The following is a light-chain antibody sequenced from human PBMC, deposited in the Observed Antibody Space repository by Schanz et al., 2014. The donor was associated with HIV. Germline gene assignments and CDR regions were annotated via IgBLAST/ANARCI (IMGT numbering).Light chain of an antibody. V-gene: IGLV1-51*01. Sequence: QSVLTQPPSVSAAPGQKVTISCSGSSSNIGNNYVSWYQQLPGTAPKLLIYDNNKRPSGIPDRFSGSKSGTSATLGITGLQTGDEADYYCGTWHSNLIGWLFGGGTKVTVL. J-gene: IGLJ3*02. CDR1: SSNIGNNY. CDR2: DNN. CDR3: GTWHSNLIGWL.